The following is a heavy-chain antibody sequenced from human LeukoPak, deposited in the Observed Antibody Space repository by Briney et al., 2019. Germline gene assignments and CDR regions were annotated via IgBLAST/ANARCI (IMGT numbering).Heavy chain of an antibody. CDR3: AKHGQWLVYTQH. J-gene: IGHJ4*02. CDR2: ILYSGIT. Sequence: SETLSLTCTVSAASISTNNYWAWIRQPPGKGLEWIGGILYSGITYYNPSLKSRVTVSVDMSKNQFSLKLGSVIAADTAIYYCAKHGQWLVYTQHWGRGTLVTVSP. V-gene: IGHV4-39*01. D-gene: IGHD6-19*01. CDR1: AASISTNNY.